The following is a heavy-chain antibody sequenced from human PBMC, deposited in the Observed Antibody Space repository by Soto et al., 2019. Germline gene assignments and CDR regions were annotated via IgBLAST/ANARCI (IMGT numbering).Heavy chain of an antibody. Sequence: GGSLRLSCAASGFTFTRYSMNWVRQAPGKGLEWVSSISSTTNYIYYGDSMKGQFTISRDNAKNSLYLEMNSLRAEDTAVYYCARESEDLTSNLDYWGQGTLVTVSS. CDR3: ARESEDLTSNLDY. V-gene: IGHV3-21*06. CDR2: ISSTTNYI. CDR1: GFTFTRYS. J-gene: IGHJ4*02.